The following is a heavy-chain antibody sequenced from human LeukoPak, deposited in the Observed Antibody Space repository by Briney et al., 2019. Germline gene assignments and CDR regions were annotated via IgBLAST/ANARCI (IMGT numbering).Heavy chain of an antibody. CDR1: GFTFSSYG. D-gene: IGHD3-10*01. CDR2: ISYDGSNK. CDR3: AKPRTSRGVIMS. V-gene: IGHV3-30*18. J-gene: IGHJ4*02. Sequence: PGRSLRLSCAAAGFTFSSYGMHWVRQAPGKGLEWVAVISYDGSNKYYADSVKGRFTISRENSQNTLYLQMNSLRAEDTAVYYRAKPRTSRGVIMSWGQGTLVTV.